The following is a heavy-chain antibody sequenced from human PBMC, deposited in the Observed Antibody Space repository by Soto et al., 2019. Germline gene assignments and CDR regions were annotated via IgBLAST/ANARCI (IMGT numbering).Heavy chain of an antibody. V-gene: IGHV3-23*01. CDR3: TDYKQRVVLIDY. Sequence: EVQLLESGGGLVQPGGSLRLSCAASGFTFSNYAMSWVRQAPGKGLEWVSTIGGRGAATYYADSVKGRFTISRDNSKNSLYLQMNSLRAEDTAKYYWTDYKQRVVLIDYWGQGTLVTVSS. CDR2: IGGRGAAT. D-gene: IGHD3-16*01. J-gene: IGHJ4*02. CDR1: GFTFSNYA.